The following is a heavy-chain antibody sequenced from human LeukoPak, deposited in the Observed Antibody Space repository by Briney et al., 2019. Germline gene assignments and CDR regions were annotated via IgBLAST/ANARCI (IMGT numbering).Heavy chain of an antibody. D-gene: IGHD6-13*01. CDR1: GFSFSGHW. J-gene: IGHJ4*02. CDR2: ISPTGSTT. CDR3: ARGPSSNWSGLDF. Sequence: GGSLRLSCAASGFSFSGHWMHWARQLPGKGLVWVSRISPTGSTTSYADSVKGRFTVSRDNAKNTLYLQVDNLRAEDTAVYYCARGPSSNWSGLDFWGQGTLLTVSS. V-gene: IGHV3-74*01.